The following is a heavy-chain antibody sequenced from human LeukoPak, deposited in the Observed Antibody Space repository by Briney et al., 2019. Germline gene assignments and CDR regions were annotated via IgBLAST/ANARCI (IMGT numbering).Heavy chain of an antibody. J-gene: IGHJ4*02. V-gene: IGHV3-23*01. CDR2: ISGRISTS. D-gene: IGHD2-21*02. Sequence: GGSLRLSCVGSGFAFSSYAMTWVRQSPGTGLEWISVISGRISTSHYADSVKGRFSISRDNSKSTLYLQMNSLRADDTAVYYCARRTIIGGADCLDYWGQGTLVTVSS. CDR1: GFAFSSYA. CDR3: ARRTIIGGADCLDY.